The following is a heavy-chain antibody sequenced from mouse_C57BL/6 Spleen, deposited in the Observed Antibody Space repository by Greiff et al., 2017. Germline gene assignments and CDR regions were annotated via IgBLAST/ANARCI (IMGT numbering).Heavy chain of an antibody. V-gene: IGHV1-50*01. D-gene: IGHD1-1*01. J-gene: IGHJ3*01. CDR2: IDPSDSYT. CDR1: GYTFTSYW. Sequence: VKLQQPGAELVKPGASVKLSCKASGYTFTSYWMQWVKQRPGQGLEWIGEIDPSDSYTNYNQKFKGKATLTVDTSSSTAYMQLSSLTSEDSAVYYCARGYGSSYEAWFAYWGQGTLVTVSA. CDR3: ARGYGSSYEAWFAY.